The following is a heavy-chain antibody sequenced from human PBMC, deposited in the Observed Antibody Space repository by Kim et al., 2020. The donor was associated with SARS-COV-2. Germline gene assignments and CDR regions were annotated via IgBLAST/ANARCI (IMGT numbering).Heavy chain of an antibody. Sequence: SETLSLTCTVSGGSISSYYWSWIRQPPGKGLEWIGYIYYSGSTNYNPSLKSRVTISVDTSKNQFSLKLSSVTAADTAVYYCARVLWFGGNDAFDIWGQGTMGTVSS. CDR3: ARVLWFGGNDAFDI. D-gene: IGHD3-10*01. J-gene: IGHJ3*02. CDR2: IYYSGST. CDR1: GGSISSYY. V-gene: IGHV4-59*01.